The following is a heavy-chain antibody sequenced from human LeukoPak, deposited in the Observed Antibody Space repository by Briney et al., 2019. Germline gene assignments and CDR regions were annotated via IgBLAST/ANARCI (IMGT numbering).Heavy chain of an antibody. CDR1: GFTFSSYA. CDR3: ASSIAALMGGNDAFDV. CDR2: ISGSGGST. D-gene: IGHD6-6*01. V-gene: IGHV3-23*01. Sequence: GGSLRLSCAASGFTFSSYAMSWVRQAPGKGLERVSGISGSGGSTFYADSVKGRFTISRDSSKNTVSLQMNSLRAEDTAVYYCASSIAALMGGNDAFDVWGEGTMVTVSS. J-gene: IGHJ3*01.